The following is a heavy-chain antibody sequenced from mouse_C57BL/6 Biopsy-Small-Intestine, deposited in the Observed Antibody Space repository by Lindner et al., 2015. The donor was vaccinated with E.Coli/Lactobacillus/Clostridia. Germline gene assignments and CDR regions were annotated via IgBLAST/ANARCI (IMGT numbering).Heavy chain of an antibody. V-gene: IGHV1-34*02. Sequence: VQLQESGPELVKPGASVKISCKASGYTFTDYNMDWVKQSHGKSLEWIGYIYPNNGGTGYNQKFKSKATLTVDKSSSTAYMGLHSLTSEDSAVYYCARKGLDYWGQGTTLTVSS. CDR1: GYTFTDYN. CDR3: ARKGLDY. J-gene: IGHJ2*01. CDR2: IYPNNGGT.